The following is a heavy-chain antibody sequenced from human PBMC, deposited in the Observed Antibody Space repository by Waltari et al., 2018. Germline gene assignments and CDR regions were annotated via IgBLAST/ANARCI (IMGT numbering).Heavy chain of an antibody. D-gene: IGHD2-15*01. Sequence: QVQLQESGPGLVKPSGTLSLICAVSGDSISSSHWWNWVRQPPGMGLEWIGEIYHSGSTNYNPSLKSRVTISVDKSKNQFSLKLSSVTAADTAVYYCAREGPNSGSSYYDYWGQGTLVTVSS. CDR1: GDSISSSHW. CDR3: AREGPNSGSSYYDY. V-gene: IGHV4-4*02. CDR2: IYHSGST. J-gene: IGHJ4*02.